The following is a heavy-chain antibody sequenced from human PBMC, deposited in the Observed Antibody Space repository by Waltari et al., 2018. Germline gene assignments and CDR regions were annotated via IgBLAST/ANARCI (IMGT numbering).Heavy chain of an antibody. V-gene: IGHV4-30-4*08. CDR1: GGSISSGDYY. D-gene: IGHD3-10*01. J-gene: IGHJ4*02. CDR2: LYYSGST. CDR3: AREPILWFGEDLDY. Sequence: QVQLQESGPGLVKPSQTLSLTCTVSGGSISSGDYYWSWIRQPPGKGLEWIGYLYYSGSTYSNPSLKSRVTISVDTSKNQFSLKLRSVTAADTAVYYCAREPILWFGEDLDYWGQGTLVTVSS.